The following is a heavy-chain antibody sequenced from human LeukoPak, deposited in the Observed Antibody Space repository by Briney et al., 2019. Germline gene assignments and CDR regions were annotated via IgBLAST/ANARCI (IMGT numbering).Heavy chain of an antibody. Sequence: ASVKVSCKASGGTFSSYAISWVRQAPGQGLEWMGRIIPILGIANYAQKFQGRVTITADESTSTAYMELSSLRSEDTAVYYCASGGGVLWFGESGYYYGMDVWGQGTTVTVSS. V-gene: IGHV1-69*04. CDR3: ASGGGVLWFGESGYYYGMDV. J-gene: IGHJ6*02. D-gene: IGHD3-10*01. CDR2: IIPILGIA. CDR1: GGTFSSYA.